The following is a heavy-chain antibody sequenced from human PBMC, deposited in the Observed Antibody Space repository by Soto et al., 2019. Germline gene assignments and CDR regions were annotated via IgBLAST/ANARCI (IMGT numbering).Heavy chain of an antibody. V-gene: IGHV3-48*03. CDR3: ARTGTPGDDAFDI. CDR1: GFTFSSYE. D-gene: IGHD1-1*01. J-gene: IGHJ3*02. CDR2: ISSSGSTI. Sequence: WGSLRLSCAASGFTFSSYEMNWVRQAPGKGLEWVSYISSSGSTIYYADSVKGRFTISRGNAKNSLYLQMNSLRAEDTAVYYCARTGTPGDDAFDIWGQGTMVTVSS.